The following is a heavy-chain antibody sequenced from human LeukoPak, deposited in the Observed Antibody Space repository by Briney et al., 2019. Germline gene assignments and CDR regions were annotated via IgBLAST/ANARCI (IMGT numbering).Heavy chain of an antibody. Sequence: GEALKISCKGSGYLFTSYWIAWVRQMPGKGLEWMGIIYPADSDTRYSPSFQGQVTISADKSISTAFLRWTSLKASDTAIYYCARGRGTGSPIGPRYFDLWGRGTLVTVSS. CDR2: IYPADSDT. CDR1: GYLFTSYW. V-gene: IGHV5-51*01. D-gene: IGHD3-10*01. J-gene: IGHJ2*01. CDR3: ARGRGTGSPIGPRYFDL.